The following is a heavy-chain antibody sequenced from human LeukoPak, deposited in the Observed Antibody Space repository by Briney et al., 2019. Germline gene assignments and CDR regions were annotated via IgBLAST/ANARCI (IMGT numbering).Heavy chain of an antibody. J-gene: IGHJ3*02. V-gene: IGHV4-30-2*01. CDR3: AREVVTPRENAFDI. D-gene: IGHD4-23*01. Sequence: PSQTLSLTCAVSGGSISSGGYSWSWIRQPPGKGLEWIGYIYHSGSTYYNPSLKSRVTISVDRSKNQFSLKLSSVTAADTAVYYCAREVVTPRENAFDIWGQGTMVTVSS. CDR1: GGSISSGGYS. CDR2: IYHSGST.